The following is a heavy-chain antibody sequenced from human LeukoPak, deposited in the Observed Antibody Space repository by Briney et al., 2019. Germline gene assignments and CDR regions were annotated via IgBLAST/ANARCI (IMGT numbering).Heavy chain of an antibody. D-gene: IGHD2-21*01. CDR3: AKDICGCYCYPNGGY. J-gene: IGHJ4*02. V-gene: IGHV3-30*02. CDR2: IRYDGSNK. Sequence: PGGSLRLSCAASGFTFSSYGMHWVRQAPGKGLEWVAFIRYDGSNKYYADSVKGRFTISRDNSKNTLYLQMNSLRAEDTAVYYCAKDICGCYCYPNGGYWGQGTLVIVSS. CDR1: GFTFSSYG.